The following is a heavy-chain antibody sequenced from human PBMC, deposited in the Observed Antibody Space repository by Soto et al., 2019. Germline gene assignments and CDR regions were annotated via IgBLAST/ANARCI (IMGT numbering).Heavy chain of an antibody. J-gene: IGHJ4*02. CDR2: IHPNSGGT. CDR1: GDTFTDYY. CDR3: ARAGLTTLELATLY. V-gene: IGHV1-2*02. Sequence: ASVKVSCKASGDTFTDYYLHWVRQSPGQGLQWMGWIHPNSGGTKFPQQFQGRVIMTRDTSISTAYMELSRLTPDDTAVYYCARAGLTTLELATLYWGQGTLVTVSS. D-gene: IGHD5-12*01.